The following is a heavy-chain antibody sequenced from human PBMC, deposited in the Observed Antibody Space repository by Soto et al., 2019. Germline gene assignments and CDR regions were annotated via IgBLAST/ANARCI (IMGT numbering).Heavy chain of an antibody. CDR1: GGTFSSYA. Sequence: SVKVSCKASGGTFSSYAISWVRQAPGQGLEWMGGIIPIFGTANYAQKFQGRVTITADKSTSTAYMELSSLRSEDTAVYYCALSFDFWSGSYYYGMDVWGQGTRVTVSS. J-gene: IGHJ6*02. D-gene: IGHD3-3*01. CDR3: ALSFDFWSGSYYYGMDV. CDR2: IIPIFGTA. V-gene: IGHV1-69*06.